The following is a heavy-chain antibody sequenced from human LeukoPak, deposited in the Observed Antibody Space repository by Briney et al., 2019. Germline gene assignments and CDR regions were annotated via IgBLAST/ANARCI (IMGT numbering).Heavy chain of an antibody. CDR3: ARQGLGDYDILTGYYGIDY. Sequence: GESLRISCKGSGYSFTSYWISWVRQMPGKGLEWMGRIDPSDSYTNYSPSFQGHVTISADKSISTAYLQRSSLKASDTAMYYCARQGLGDYDILTGYYGIDYWGQGTLVTVSS. J-gene: IGHJ4*02. CDR2: IDPSDSYT. CDR1: GYSFTSYW. V-gene: IGHV5-10-1*01. D-gene: IGHD3-9*01.